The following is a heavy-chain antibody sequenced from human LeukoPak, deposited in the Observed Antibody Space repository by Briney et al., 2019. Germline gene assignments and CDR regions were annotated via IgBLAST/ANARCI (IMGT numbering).Heavy chain of an antibody. D-gene: IGHD3-3*01. CDR2: IYYSGST. CDR3: ASGYYDFWSGYSYYFDY. Sequence: PSQTLSLTCTVSGCTISSGDYYWSWIGQPPGKGLESIGYIYYSGSTYYNPSLKSRVTISVDTSKIQFSLKLSSVTAADTAVYYCASGYYDFWSGYSYYFDYWGQGTLVTVSS. CDR1: GCTISSGDYY. V-gene: IGHV4-30-4*01. J-gene: IGHJ4*02.